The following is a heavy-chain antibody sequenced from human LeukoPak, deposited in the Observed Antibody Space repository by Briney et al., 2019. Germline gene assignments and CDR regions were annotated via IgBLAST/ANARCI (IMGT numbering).Heavy chain of an antibody. J-gene: IGHJ4*02. V-gene: IGHV4-34*01. CDR1: GGSFSGYY. CDR2: VNHSGST. D-gene: IGHD2-21*02. Sequence: SETLSLTCAVYGGSFSGYYWSWIRQPPGKGLEWIGEVNHSGSTNYNPSLKSRATISVDTSKNQFSLKLSSVTAAGTAVYYCARAPPCGGDCYPFDYWGQGTLVTVSS. CDR3: ARAPPCGGDCYPFDY.